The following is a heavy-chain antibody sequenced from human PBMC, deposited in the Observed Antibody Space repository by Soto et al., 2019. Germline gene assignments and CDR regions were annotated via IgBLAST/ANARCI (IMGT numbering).Heavy chain of an antibody. J-gene: IGHJ2*01. CDR1: GGTFSSYA. CDR3: ARVPYQLAGHWYFDL. CDR2: IIPIFGTA. D-gene: IGHD6-6*01. V-gene: IGHV1-69*13. Sequence: SVKVSCKASGGTFSSYAISWVRQAPGQGLEWMGGIIPIFGTANYAQKFQGRVTITADESTSTAYMELSSLRSEDTAVYYCARVPYQLAGHWYFDLWGRGTLVTVSS.